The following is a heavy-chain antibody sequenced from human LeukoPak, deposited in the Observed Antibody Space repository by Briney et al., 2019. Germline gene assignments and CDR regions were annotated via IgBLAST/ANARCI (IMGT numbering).Heavy chain of an antibody. V-gene: IGHV4-4*07. CDR2: IYTSGST. CDR1: GGSISSYY. Sequence: PSETLSLTCTVSGGSISSYYWSWIRQPAGKGLEWIGRIYTSGSTNYNPSLKSRVTMSVDTSKNQFSLKLSSVTAADTAVYYCARGGSIAAQDAFDIWGQGTMVTVSS. J-gene: IGHJ3*02. D-gene: IGHD6-6*01. CDR3: ARGGSIAAQDAFDI.